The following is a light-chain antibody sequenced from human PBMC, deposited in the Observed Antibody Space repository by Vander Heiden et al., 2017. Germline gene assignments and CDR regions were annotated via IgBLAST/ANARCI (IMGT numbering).Light chain of an antibody. CDR3: QQYNTWPYT. CDR2: DAA. J-gene: IGKJ2*01. CDR1: QSVSNN. Sequence: IVLTQSPANLSVSPGGRATLSCRASQSVSNNLAWYHQKPGQAPRLLIFDAATRATGVPARITASGSGTEFSLTISSLQPEDVASYYCQQYNTWPYTFGQGTKLEIK. V-gene: IGKV3-15*01.